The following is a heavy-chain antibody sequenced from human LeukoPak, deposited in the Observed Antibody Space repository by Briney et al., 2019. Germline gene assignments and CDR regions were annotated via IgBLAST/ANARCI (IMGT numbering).Heavy chain of an antibody. D-gene: IGHD3-22*01. J-gene: IGHJ3*02. Sequence: VSVKVSCKVSGYTLTELSMHWVRQAPGKGLEWMGGFDPEDGETIYARKFQGRVTITADKSTSTAYMELSSLRSEDTAVYYCASPYDSSGYRLGAFDIWGQGTMVTVSS. V-gene: IGHV1-24*01. CDR3: ASPYDSSGYRLGAFDI. CDR2: FDPEDGET. CDR1: GYTLTELS.